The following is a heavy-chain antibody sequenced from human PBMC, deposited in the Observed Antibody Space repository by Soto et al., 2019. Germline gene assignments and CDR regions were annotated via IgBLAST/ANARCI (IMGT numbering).Heavy chain of an antibody. V-gene: IGHV1-2*04. CDR3: ARDGEAIAVPGNSFDI. CDR1: GHTFTGYC. D-gene: IGHD6-19*01. J-gene: IGHJ3*02. Sequence: QGQLVQSGAEVKEPGASVKVSCKASGHTFTGYCMHWVRQAPGQGREWMGWINPNSGSKNYAQTFQGWVTMTRDTFISTASMELSRLRSDDTAVYDCARDGEAIAVPGNSFDIWGQGTMVTVSS. CDR2: INPNSGSK.